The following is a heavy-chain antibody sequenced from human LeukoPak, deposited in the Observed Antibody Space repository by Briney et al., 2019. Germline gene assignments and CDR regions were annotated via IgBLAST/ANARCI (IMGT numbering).Heavy chain of an antibody. CDR1: GFTSTNYD. CDR3: AKGAYDYIEIGYFDS. J-gene: IGHJ4*02. Sequence: GGSLRLSCAASGFTSTNYDMNWVRQAPGKGLEWVSVLIGSSGSTDYADSVKGRFTISRDNSKNTVFLQMNSLRAEDTAIYYCAKGAYDYIEIGYFDSWGQGTLVTVSS. V-gene: IGHV3-23*01. CDR2: LIGSSGST. D-gene: IGHD5-12*01.